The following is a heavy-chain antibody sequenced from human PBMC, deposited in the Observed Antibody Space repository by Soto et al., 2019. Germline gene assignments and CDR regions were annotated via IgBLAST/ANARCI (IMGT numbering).Heavy chain of an antibody. V-gene: IGHV1-69*12. CDR2: IIPLFGTA. J-gene: IGHJ6*02. CDR1: GGTFSSYA. Sequence: QVQLVQSGAEVKKPGSSVKVSCKASGGTFSSYAISWVRQAPGQGLEWMGGIIPLFGTANYAQKFQGRVTITADESTSTAYRELSSLRSEDTAVYYCASPPNESSGYYYGMDVWGQGTTVTVSS. D-gene: IGHD6-19*01. CDR3: ASPPNESSGYYYGMDV.